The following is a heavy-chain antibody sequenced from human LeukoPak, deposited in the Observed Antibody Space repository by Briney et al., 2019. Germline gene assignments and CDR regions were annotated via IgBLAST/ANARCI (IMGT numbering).Heavy chain of an antibody. CDR1: GFTFNRYI. V-gene: IGHV3-21*01. D-gene: IGHD3-9*01. Sequence: GGSLRLSCAASGFTFNRYIMHWVRQAPGKGLEWVSSISSSHIDLKYADSVKGRFTISRNNARNSLSLQVNSLGVDDTATYYCAREHDVLTGGLDYWGQGTLVTVSS. J-gene: IGHJ4*02. CDR3: AREHDVLTGGLDY. CDR2: ISSSHIDL.